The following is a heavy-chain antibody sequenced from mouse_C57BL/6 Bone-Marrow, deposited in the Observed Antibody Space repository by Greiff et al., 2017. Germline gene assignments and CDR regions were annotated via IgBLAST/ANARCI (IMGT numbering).Heavy chain of an antibody. CDR2: IYPSDSET. CDR1: GYTFTSYW. D-gene: IGHD1-1*01. J-gene: IGHJ3*01. V-gene: IGHV1-61*01. CDR3: AREGITTVVEGFAD. Sequence: QVQLQQPGAELVRPGSSVKLSCKASGYTFTSYWMDWVKQRPGQGLEWIGNIYPSDSETHYNQKFKDKATLTVDKSSSTAYMQLSSLTSEDSAVYYCAREGITTVVEGFADWGQGTLVTVSA.